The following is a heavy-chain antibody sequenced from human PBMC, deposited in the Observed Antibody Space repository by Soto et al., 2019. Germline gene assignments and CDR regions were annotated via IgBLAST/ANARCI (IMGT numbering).Heavy chain of an antibody. D-gene: IGHD4-17*01. CDR2: INPSGGST. V-gene: IGHV1-46*01. Sequence: GGSVKVSCKASGYTFTSYYMHWVRQAPGQGLEWMGIINPSGGSTSYAQKFQGRVTMTRDTSTSTVYMELSSLRSEDTAVYYCARDCRPTMTTVTPDAFDIWGQGTMVTVSS. CDR3: ARDCRPTMTTVTPDAFDI. CDR1: GYTFTSYY. J-gene: IGHJ3*02.